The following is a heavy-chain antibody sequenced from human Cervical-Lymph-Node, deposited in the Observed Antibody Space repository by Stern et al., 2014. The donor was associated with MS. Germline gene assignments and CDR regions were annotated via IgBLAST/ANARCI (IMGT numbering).Heavy chain of an antibody. J-gene: IGHJ4*02. CDR3: ARARRDYYDSSGYPYYFDY. CDR1: GFTFSSYD. CDR2: IGTAGDT. Sequence: VQLAESGGGLVQPGGSLRLSCAASGFTFSSYDMHWVRQATGKGLEWVSAIGTAGDTYYPGSVKVRFTISRENAKNSLYLQMNSLRAGDTAVYYCARARRDYYDSSGYPYYFDYWGQGTLVTVSS. V-gene: IGHV3-13*01. D-gene: IGHD3-22*01.